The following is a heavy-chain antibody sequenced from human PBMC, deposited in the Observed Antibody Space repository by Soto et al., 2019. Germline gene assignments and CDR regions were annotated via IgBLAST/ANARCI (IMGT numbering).Heavy chain of an antibody. J-gene: IGHJ4*02. CDR1: GGSISSGGYY. CDR2: IYYSGST. CDR3: ARTVQGTGYYFDY. D-gene: IGHD3-9*01. V-gene: IGHV4-31*03. Sequence: KPSETLSLTCTVSGGSISSGGYYFSCIRQHPGKGLEWIGYIYYSGSTYYNPSLKSRVTISVDTSKNQFSLKLSSVTAADTAVYYCARTVQGTGYYFDYWGQGTLVTVSS.